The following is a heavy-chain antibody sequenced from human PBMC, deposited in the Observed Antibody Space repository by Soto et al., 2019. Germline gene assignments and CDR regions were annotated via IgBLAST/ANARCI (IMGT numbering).Heavy chain of an antibody. CDR1: DSTFTGYT. CDR2: ISSLNGNT. Sequence: QVHLVQSETEVKEPGASVTVSCKTSDSTFTGYTINWVRQAPGQGLEWLGWISSLNGNTNYARKYQGRLTMTTNTSATTAYMELRSLRSDDTAVYFCARGTVTSGRWFGP. D-gene: IGHD4-17*01. CDR3: ARGTVTSGRWFGP. V-gene: IGHV1-18*04. J-gene: IGHJ5*02.